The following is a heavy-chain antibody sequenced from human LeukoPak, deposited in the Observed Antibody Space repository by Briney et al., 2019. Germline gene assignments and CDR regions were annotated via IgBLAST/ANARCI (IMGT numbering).Heavy chain of an antibody. CDR3: AKGNYNYDFWSGHDY. CDR2: ISGSGGST. J-gene: IGHJ4*02. Sequence: GGSLRLSCAASGFTFSSCAMSWVRLAPGKGLEWVSIISGSGGSTYHADSVKGRFTISRDNSKNTLHLQMNSLRPEDTAVYYCAKGNYNYDFWSGHDYWGQGTLVTVSS. D-gene: IGHD3-3*01. V-gene: IGHV3-23*01. CDR1: GFTFSSCA.